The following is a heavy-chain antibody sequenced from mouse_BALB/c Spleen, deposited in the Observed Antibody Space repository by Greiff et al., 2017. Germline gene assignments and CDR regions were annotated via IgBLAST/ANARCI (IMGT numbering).Heavy chain of an antibody. CDR3: ARPRGSSLWYFDV. J-gene: IGHJ1*01. D-gene: IGHD1-1*01. CDR1: GYTFTSYN. Sequence: QVQLQQPGAELVKPGASVKMSCKASGYTFTSYNMHWVKQTPGQGLEWIGAIYPGNGDTSYNQKFKGKATLTADKSSSTAYMQLSSLTSEDSAVYYCARPRGSSLWYFDVWGAGTTVTVSS. V-gene: IGHV1-12*01. CDR2: IYPGNGDT.